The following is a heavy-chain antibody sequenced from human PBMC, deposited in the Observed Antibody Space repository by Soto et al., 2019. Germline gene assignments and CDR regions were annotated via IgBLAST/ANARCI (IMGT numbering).Heavy chain of an antibody. CDR2: IYSGGST. CDR3: ARAVVVPAARAMDYYGMDV. D-gene: IGHD2-2*01. J-gene: IGHJ6*02. V-gene: IGHV3-53*01. Sequence: GGSLRLSCAASGFTVSSNYISWVRQAPGKGLEWVSVIYSGGSTYYADSVKGRFTISRDNSKNTLYLQMNSLRAEDTAVYYCARAVVVPAARAMDYYGMDVSGQRTTVTLSS. CDR1: GFTVSSNY.